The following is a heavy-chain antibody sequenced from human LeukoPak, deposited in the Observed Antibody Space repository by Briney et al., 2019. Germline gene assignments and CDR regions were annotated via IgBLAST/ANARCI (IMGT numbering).Heavy chain of an antibody. J-gene: IGHJ4*02. Sequence: PGGSLRLSCAASGFTFSSYAMHWVRQAPGKGLERVAVISYDGSNKYYADSVKGRFTISRDNSKNTLYLQMNSLRAEDTAVYYCARDKNVRGYCSSTSCYPFGYWGQGTLVTVSS. D-gene: IGHD2-2*01. CDR3: ARDKNVRGYCSSTSCYPFGY. CDR1: GFTFSSYA. V-gene: IGHV3-30-3*01. CDR2: ISYDGSNK.